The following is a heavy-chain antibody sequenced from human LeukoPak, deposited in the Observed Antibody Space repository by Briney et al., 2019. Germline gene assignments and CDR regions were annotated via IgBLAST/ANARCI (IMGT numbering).Heavy chain of an antibody. Sequence: PGGSLRLPCAASGFTFSSYGMHWVRQAPGKGLEWVAVISYDGSNKFYADSVKGRFTISRDNSKNTLYLQMNSLRAEDTAVYYCARLAAPDAFDIWGQGTMVTVSS. J-gene: IGHJ3*02. V-gene: IGHV3-30*03. CDR1: GFTFSSYG. D-gene: IGHD6-13*01. CDR2: ISYDGSNK. CDR3: ARLAAPDAFDI.